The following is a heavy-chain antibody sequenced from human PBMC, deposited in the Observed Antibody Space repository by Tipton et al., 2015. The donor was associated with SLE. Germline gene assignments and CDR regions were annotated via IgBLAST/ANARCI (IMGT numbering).Heavy chain of an antibody. CDR3: ARSHPTVTMDY. D-gene: IGHD4-17*01. CDR1: GGSISSHY. J-gene: IGHJ4*02. Sequence: TLSLTCTVSGGSISSHYWSWIRQPPGKGLEWIGEINHSGSTYYNPPLKSRVTISVDTSKNQFSLKLSSVTAADTAVYYCARSHPTVTMDYWGQGTLVTVSS. V-gene: IGHV4-34*09. CDR2: INHSGST.